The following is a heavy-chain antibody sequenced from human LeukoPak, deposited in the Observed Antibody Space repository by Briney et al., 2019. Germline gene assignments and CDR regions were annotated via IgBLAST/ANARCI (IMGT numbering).Heavy chain of an antibody. Sequence: GGSLRLSCAASGFTFSSYWMSWVRQAPGKGLEWVSYISSSGSTIYYADSVKGRFTISRDNAKNSLYLQMNSLRAEDTAVYYCARDPHPYYYDSSGYEDYWGQGTLVTVSS. V-gene: IGHV3-48*04. CDR2: ISSSGSTI. J-gene: IGHJ4*02. CDR3: ARDPHPYYYDSSGYEDY. D-gene: IGHD3-22*01. CDR1: GFTFSSYW.